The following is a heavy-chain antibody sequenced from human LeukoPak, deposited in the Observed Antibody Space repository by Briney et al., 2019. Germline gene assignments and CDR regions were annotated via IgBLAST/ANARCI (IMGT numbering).Heavy chain of an antibody. CDR3: AKDLGLVVVLGAFDI. CDR2: IRYDGSNK. V-gene: IGHV3-30*02. Sequence: GGSLRLSCAASGFTFSSYSMNWVRQAPGKGLEWVAFIRYDGSNKYYADSVKGRFTISRDNSKNTLYLQMNSLRAEDTAVYYCAKDLGLVVVLGAFDIWGQGTMVTVSS. CDR1: GFTFSSYS. J-gene: IGHJ3*02. D-gene: IGHD3-22*01.